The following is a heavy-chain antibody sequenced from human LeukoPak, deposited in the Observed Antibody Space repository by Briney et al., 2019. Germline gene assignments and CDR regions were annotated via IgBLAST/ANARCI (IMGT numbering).Heavy chain of an antibody. CDR2: ISAYNGNT. V-gene: IGHV1-18*01. CDR3: ASSSWNTDAFDI. J-gene: IGHJ3*02. Sequence: EASVTVSFKASGYTFTSYGISWVRQAPGQGLEWMGWISAYNGNTNYAQKLQGRVTMTTDTSTSTAYMELRSLRSDDTAVYYCASSSWNTDAFDIWGQGTMVTVSS. D-gene: IGHD6-13*01. CDR1: GYTFTSYG.